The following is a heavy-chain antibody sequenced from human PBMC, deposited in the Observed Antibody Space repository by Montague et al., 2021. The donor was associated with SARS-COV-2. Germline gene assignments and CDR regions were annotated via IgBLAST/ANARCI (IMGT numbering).Heavy chain of an antibody. CDR3: ARFGSGTLEFGL. J-gene: IGHJ4*02. CDR1: GEPISGSF. D-gene: IGHD1-26*01. V-gene: IGHV4-4*07. CDR2: IYASGGT. Sequence: ETLSLTCSVSGEPISGSFWNWIRQPAGKGLEWIGRIYASGGTDYNPSLESRVTMSIDTSKNQFSLKVNSVTAADTAMYYCARFGSGTLEFGLWGQGTLVTVSS.